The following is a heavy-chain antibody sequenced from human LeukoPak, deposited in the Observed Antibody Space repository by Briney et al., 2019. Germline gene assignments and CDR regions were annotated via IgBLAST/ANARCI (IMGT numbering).Heavy chain of an antibody. CDR1: GFTFSSYG. D-gene: IGHD1-1*01. CDR3: ARDFRTTGMTAGFDY. Sequence: GESLRLSCAASGFTFSSYGMHWVRQAPGKGLEWVAVIWYDGSNKYYADSVKGRFTISRDNSKNTLYLQMNSLRAEDTAVYYCARDFRTTGMTAGFDYWGQGTLVTVSS. J-gene: IGHJ4*02. V-gene: IGHV3-33*01. CDR2: IWYDGSNK.